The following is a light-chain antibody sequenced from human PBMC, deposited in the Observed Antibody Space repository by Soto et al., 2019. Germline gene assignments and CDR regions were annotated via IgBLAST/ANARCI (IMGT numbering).Light chain of an antibody. CDR1: HSVRTN. Sequence: EIVMTPSPATLSVSPVDRVTLSFRSSHSVRTNSAWYQQKPGQTPRLLIYGASTRAAGIPARFSGSGSGTDFTLTISSLEPEDFAVYYCQQYNNWPLTCGGGTKGDIK. CDR2: GAS. J-gene: IGKJ4*01. CDR3: QQYNNWPLT. V-gene: IGKV3D-15*01.